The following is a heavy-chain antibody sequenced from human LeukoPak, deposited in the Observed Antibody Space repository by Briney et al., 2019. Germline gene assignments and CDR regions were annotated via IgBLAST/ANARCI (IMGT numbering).Heavy chain of an antibody. D-gene: IGHD3-22*01. Sequence: PGGSLRLSCAASGFTFNNYWMHWVRHAPGKGRGWVSRINSDGSSTSYADSVKGRFTISRDNAKNTLYLQMNSLRAEDTALYYCLMLTGDSSGYLFDYWGQGTLVTVSS. CDR3: LMLTGDSSGYLFDY. V-gene: IGHV3-74*01. CDR2: INSDGSST. J-gene: IGHJ4*02. CDR1: GFTFNNYW.